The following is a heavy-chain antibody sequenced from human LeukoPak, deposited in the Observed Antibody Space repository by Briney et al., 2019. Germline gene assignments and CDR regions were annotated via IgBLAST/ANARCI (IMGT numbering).Heavy chain of an antibody. Sequence: GGSLRLSCAASGFTFSTYSMNWVRQAPGKGLEWVSYISTSSGTMYYADSVKGRFTISRDNAKNSLYLQMNSLTAEDTAVYYCAREGSAADDFDYWGQGTLVTVSS. CDR2: ISTSSGTM. J-gene: IGHJ4*02. CDR1: GFTFSTYS. CDR3: AREGSAADDFDY. V-gene: IGHV3-48*04. D-gene: IGHD2-2*01.